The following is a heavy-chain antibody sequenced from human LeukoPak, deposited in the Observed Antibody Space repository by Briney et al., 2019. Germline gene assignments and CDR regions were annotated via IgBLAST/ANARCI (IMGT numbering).Heavy chain of an antibody. CDR3: ARGGDYGDLRYFDY. CDR1: GFTVSTNY. D-gene: IGHD4-17*01. CDR2: IYYRGST. V-gene: IGHV4-59*02. Sequence: GSLRLSCVVSGFTVSTNYMSWIRQPPGKGLEWIGYIYYRGSTNYNPSLKSRVTFSVDTSKNQFSLKLNSVTAADTAVYYCARGGDYGDLRYFDYWGQGTLVTVSS. J-gene: IGHJ4*02.